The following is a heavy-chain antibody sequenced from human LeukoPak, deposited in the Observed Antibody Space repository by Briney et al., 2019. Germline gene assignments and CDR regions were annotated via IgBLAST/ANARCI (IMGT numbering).Heavy chain of an antibody. D-gene: IGHD5-18*01. CDR3: ARRGYSYGLGFDY. CDR1: GFTFSSYA. J-gene: IGHJ4*02. CDR2: ISGSGGST. V-gene: IGHV3-23*01. Sequence: GGSLRLSCAASGFTFSSYAMSWVRQAPGKGLEWVSAISGSGGSTYYADSVKGRFTVSRDNSKNTLYLQMNSLRAEDTAVHYCARRGYSYGLGFDYWGQGTLVTVSS.